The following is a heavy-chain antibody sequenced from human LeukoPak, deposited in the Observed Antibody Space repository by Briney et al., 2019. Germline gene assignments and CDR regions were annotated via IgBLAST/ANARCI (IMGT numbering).Heavy chain of an antibody. J-gene: IGHJ6*03. CDR1: GFTFDDYA. CDR3: AKGRGYSYGYYYYYMDV. Sequence: GRSLRLSCAASGFTFDDYAMHWVRQAPGKGLEWVSGISWNSGSIGYADSVKGRFTISRDNAKNSLYLQMNSLRAEDMALYYCAKGRGYSYGYYYYYMDVWGKGTTVTISS. CDR2: ISWNSGSI. D-gene: IGHD5-18*01. V-gene: IGHV3-9*03.